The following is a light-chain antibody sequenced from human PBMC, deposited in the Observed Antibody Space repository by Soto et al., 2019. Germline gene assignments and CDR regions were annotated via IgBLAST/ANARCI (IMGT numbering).Light chain of an antibody. CDR1: QSVGSY. V-gene: IGKV3-11*01. J-gene: IGKJ5*01. CDR3: QQRLSWPIT. Sequence: EIVLTQSPATLSLSPGERANLSCGASQSVGSYLAWYQQKPGQAPRLLIYDASNRATGIPARFSGSGSGTDFTLTISSLEPEDFAVYYCQQRLSWPITFGQGTRLEIK. CDR2: DAS.